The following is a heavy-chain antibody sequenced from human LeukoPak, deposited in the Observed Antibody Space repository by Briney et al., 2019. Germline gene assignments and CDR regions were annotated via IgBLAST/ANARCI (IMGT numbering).Heavy chain of an antibody. CDR2: IYGGDAA. CDR3: VTSTGQQFIPYDY. V-gene: IGHV3-66*02. J-gene: IGHJ4*02. CDR1: GFNVSSNY. D-gene: IGHD6-13*01. Sequence: GGSLRLSCAASGFNVSSNYMTWIRQAPGKGLEWVSLIYGGDAAYYAESVRGRFMISRDNLKNTLFLQMNSLRAEDTAVYYCVTSTGQQFIPYDYWGQGTHATVSS.